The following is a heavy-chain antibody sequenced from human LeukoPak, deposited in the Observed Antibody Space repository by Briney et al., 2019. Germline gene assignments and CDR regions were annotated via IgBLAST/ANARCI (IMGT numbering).Heavy chain of an antibody. CDR1: GFTSTSYA. CDR2: SDRDGST. J-gene: IGHJ4*02. Sequence: GGSLRLSCAASGFTSTSYAMSWVRQAPGKGLEWVSTSDRDGSTYYADSVKGRFTISRHNSKNTLYLQMNSLRAEDTAVYYCARDAAAGSYDYWGQGTLVTVSS. D-gene: IGHD6-13*01. V-gene: IGHV3-53*04. CDR3: ARDAAAGSYDY.